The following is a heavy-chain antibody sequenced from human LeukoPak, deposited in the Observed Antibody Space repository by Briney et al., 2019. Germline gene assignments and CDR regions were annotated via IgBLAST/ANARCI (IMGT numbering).Heavy chain of an antibody. CDR1: GGSISSYY. V-gene: IGHV4-59*08. CDR3: AGGELRFDY. J-gene: IGHJ4*02. Sequence: PSETLSLTCTVSGGSISSYYWSWIRQPPGKGLEWIGYIYYSGSINYNPSLKSRVTITVDTSKNQFSLKLSSVTAADTAVYYCAGGELRFDYWGQGTLVTVSS. CDR2: IYYSGSI. D-gene: IGHD1-26*01.